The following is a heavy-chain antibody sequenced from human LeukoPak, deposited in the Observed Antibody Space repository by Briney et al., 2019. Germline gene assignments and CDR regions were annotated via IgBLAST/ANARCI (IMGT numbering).Heavy chain of an antibody. CDR2: ISYDGSNK. Sequence: GRSLRLSCAASGFTFSSYAMHWVRQAPGKGLEWVAVISYDGSNKYYADSVKGRFTISRGNSKNTLYLQMNSLRAEDTAMYYCARESGLKDWGQGTLVTVSS. D-gene: IGHD3-10*01. V-gene: IGHV3-30-3*01. CDR1: GFTFSSYA. CDR3: ARESGLKD. J-gene: IGHJ4*02.